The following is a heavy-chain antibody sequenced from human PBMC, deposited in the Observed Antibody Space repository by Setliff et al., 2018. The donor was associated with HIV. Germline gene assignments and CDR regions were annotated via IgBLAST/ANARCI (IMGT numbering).Heavy chain of an antibody. J-gene: IGHJ4*02. CDR3: ARVGSATPASYYFDS. Sequence: GGSLRLSCAASGFTFSNYVMYWVRQAAGKGLEYVSAISTTGGLTSYADFVKGRFTISRDNSKNTLFLQMDSLRVEDTAVYYCARVGSATPASYYFDSWGQGTLVTVSS. V-gene: IGHV3-64*02. D-gene: IGHD3-16*01. CDR2: ISTTGGLT. CDR1: GFTFSNYV.